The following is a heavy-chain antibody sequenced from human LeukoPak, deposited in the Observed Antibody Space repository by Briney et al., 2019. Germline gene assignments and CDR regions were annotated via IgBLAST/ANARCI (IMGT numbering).Heavy chain of an antibody. D-gene: IGHD6-19*01. CDR1: GGSFSGYY. Sequence: SETLSLTCAVYGGSFSGYYWSWIRQPPGKGLEWIGYIYYSGSTNYNPSLKSRVTISVDTSKNQFSLKLSSVTAADTAVYYCARTYSSGWYEGKDYFDYWGQGTLVTVSS. CDR2: IYYSGST. J-gene: IGHJ4*02. CDR3: ARTYSSGWYEGKDYFDY. V-gene: IGHV4-59*01.